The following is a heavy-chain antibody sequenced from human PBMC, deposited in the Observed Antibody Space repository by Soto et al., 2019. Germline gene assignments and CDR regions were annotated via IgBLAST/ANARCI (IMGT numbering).Heavy chain of an antibody. V-gene: IGHV1-18*04. J-gene: IGHJ5*01. CDR3: AREDYYDNSRMGWFHS. CDR1: VYRLTIPG. Sequence: ASVTFSCQAPVYRLTIPGISWVRQDHLQGLEWMGLISCYDGRTGYAQNIQGRVTMTTDTSTSTTYMELRSMTSDDTAIYYCAREDYYDNSRMGWFHSWGQGILVT. D-gene: IGHD3-22*01. CDR2: ISCYDGRT.